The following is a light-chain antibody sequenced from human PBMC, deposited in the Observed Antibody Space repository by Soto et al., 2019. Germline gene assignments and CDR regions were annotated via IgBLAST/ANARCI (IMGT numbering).Light chain of an antibody. V-gene: IGLV2-14*03. Sequence: QALLTQPASVSGSRGQSITISCSGTISDIGSYNHVAWYQQFPGKSPKLMIYAVSDRPSGVSDRFSGSTSGITASLTISGLQTEDEADYYCISYTDRQSYLFGTGTKVTVL. CDR1: ISDIGSYNH. CDR3: ISYTDRQSYL. J-gene: IGLJ1*01. CDR2: AVS.